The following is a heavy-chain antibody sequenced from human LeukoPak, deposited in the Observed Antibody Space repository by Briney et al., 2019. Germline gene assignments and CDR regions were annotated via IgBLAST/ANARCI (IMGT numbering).Heavy chain of an antibody. Sequence: SVKVSCKASGGTFISYAISWVRQAPGQGLEWMGGIIPIFGTANYAQKFQGRVTMTRDTSTSTVYMELSSLRSEDTAVYYCARPALKWELLIWGQGTLVTVSS. V-gene: IGHV1-69*05. CDR1: GGTFISYA. D-gene: IGHD1-26*01. CDR2: IIPIFGTA. J-gene: IGHJ4*02. CDR3: ARPALKWELLI.